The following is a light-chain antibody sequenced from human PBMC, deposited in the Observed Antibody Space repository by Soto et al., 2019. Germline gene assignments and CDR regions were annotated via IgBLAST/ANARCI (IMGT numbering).Light chain of an antibody. CDR2: EVS. V-gene: IGLV2-14*01. J-gene: IGLJ1*01. CDR3: NSYTSSNTRV. Sequence: QSVLTQPASVSGSPGQSITISCTGTSSDVGGYSRVSWYQHHPGKAPKLMIYEVSDRPSGVSNRFSGSKSGNTASLTISGLQAEDEADYYCNSYTSSNTRVFGTGTEVTVL. CDR1: SSDVGGYSR.